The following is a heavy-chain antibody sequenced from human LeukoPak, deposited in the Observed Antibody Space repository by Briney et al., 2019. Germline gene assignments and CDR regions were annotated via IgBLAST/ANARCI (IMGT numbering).Heavy chain of an antibody. Sequence: GGSLRLSRAASGFTVSSNYMSWVRQAPGKGLEWVSVIYSGGSTYYADSVKGRFTISRDNSKNTLYLQMNSLRAEDTAVYYCARKSQQSSAFDIWGQGTMVTVSS. CDR2: IYSGGST. D-gene: IGHD2-2*01. J-gene: IGHJ3*02. V-gene: IGHV3-53*01. CDR3: ARKSQQSSAFDI. CDR1: GFTVSSNY.